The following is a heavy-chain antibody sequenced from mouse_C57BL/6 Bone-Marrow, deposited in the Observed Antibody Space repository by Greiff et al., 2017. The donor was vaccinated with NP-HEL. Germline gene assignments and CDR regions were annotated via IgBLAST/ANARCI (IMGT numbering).Heavy chain of an antibody. CDR3: TQMTAQGFAY. CDR1: GFTFSNYW. CDR2: IRLKSDNYAT. V-gene: IGHV6-3*01. J-gene: IGHJ3*01. D-gene: IGHD3-2*02. Sequence: EVQLVESGGGLVQPGGSMKLSCVASGFTFSNYWMNWVRQSPEKGLEWVAQIRLKSDNYATHYAESVKGRFTISRDDSKSSVYLQTNNLRAEDTGIYYCTQMTAQGFAYWGQGTLVTVSA.